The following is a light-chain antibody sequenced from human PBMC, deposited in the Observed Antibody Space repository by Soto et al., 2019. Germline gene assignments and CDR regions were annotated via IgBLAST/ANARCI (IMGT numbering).Light chain of an antibody. CDR3: QQRYNWPPIT. CDR1: QHVNTY. CDR2: DAS. J-gene: IGKJ5*01. Sequence: PGERVTLSCRASQHVNTYLAWYQQKPGQAPRLLIYDASNRATGIPVRFSGSGSGTDFTLTISSLEPEDFAVYYCQQRYNWPPITFGQGTRLEI. V-gene: IGKV3-11*01.